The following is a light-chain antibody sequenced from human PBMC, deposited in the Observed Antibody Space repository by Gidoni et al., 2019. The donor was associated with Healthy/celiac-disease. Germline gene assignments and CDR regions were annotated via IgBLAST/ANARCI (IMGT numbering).Light chain of an antibody. CDR3: QQDYDRPRT. CDR2: WAS. V-gene: IGKV4-1*01. CDR1: QTVLYRSDNRNY. Sequence: DIVMTPSPDSLAVPLGERATINCKSSQTVLYRSDNRNYLAWYQQKPGQSPKLLIYWASTRASGVPDRVSGSGSGTDFALTISTLQAEDAAVYFCQQDYDRPRTFXQXTKVEI. J-gene: IGKJ1*01.